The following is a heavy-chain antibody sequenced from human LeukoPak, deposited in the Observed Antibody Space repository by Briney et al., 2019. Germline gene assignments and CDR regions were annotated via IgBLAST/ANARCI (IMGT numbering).Heavy chain of an antibody. Sequence: SETLSLTCTVSGGSISSYYWSWIRQPPGKGLEWIGYIFYSGTTNSNPSLKSRVTISVDTSKNQLSLKLTSVTAADTAVYYCARLGRFGALLPYYYYMDVWGKGTTVTVSS. V-gene: IGHV4-59*08. CDR3: ARLGRFGALLPYYYYMDV. J-gene: IGHJ6*03. D-gene: IGHD3-10*01. CDR1: GGSISSYY. CDR2: IFYSGTT.